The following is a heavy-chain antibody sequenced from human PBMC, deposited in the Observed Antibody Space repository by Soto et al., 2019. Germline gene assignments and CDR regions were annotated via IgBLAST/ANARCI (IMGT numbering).Heavy chain of an antibody. CDR1: GGTFSRHA. V-gene: IGHV1-69*01. J-gene: IGHJ1*01. Sequence: QVQLVQSGAEVRKPGSSVKVSCKASGGTFSRHAISWVRQAPGQGLEWMGGIIPIFGTANHAQKFQARVMNIAGESTSTVYMELSSLRSEDTAMYYCARGWGYDSTDYYYAYWGQGTLVIVSS. CDR2: IIPIFGTA. D-gene: IGHD3-22*01. CDR3: ARGWGYDSTDYYYAY.